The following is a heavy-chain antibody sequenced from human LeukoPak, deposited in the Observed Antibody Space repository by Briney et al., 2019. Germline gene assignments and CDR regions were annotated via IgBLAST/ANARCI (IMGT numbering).Heavy chain of an antibody. V-gene: IGHV4-34*01. D-gene: IGHD3-10*01. J-gene: IGHJ4*02. CDR3: AREPRITMVRGVIITGAYYFDY. Sequence: SETLSLTCAVYGGSFSGYYWSWIRQPPGKGLEWIGEINHSGSTNYNPSLKSRVTISVDTSKNQFSLKLSSVTAADTAVYYCAREPRITMVRGVIITGAYYFDYWGQGTLVAVSS. CDR2: INHSGST. CDR1: GGSFSGYY.